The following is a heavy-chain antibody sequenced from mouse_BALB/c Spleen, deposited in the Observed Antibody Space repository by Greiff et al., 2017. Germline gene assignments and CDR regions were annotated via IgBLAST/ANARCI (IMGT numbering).Heavy chain of an antibody. CDR3: ARSPSPYRSFAY. J-gene: IGHJ3*01. V-gene: IGHV3-2*02. CDR1: GYSITSDYA. D-gene: IGHD2-14*01. CDR2: ISYSGST. Sequence: EVKLVESGPGLVKPSQSLSLTCTVTGYSITSDYAWNWIRQFPGNKLEWMGYISYSGSTSYNPSLKSRISITRDTSKNQFFLQLNSVTTEDTATYYCARSPSPYRSFAYWGQGTLVTVSA.